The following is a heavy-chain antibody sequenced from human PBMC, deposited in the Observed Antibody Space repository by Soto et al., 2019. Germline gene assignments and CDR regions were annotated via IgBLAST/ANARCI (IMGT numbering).Heavy chain of an antibody. CDR1: GFTFSSYA. V-gene: IGHV3-30-3*01. J-gene: IGHJ4*02. Sequence: GGSLRLSCAASGFTFSSYAMHWVRQAPGKGLEWVAVISYDGSNKYYADSVKGRFTISRDNSKNTLYLQMNSLRAEDTAVYYCARDHAQRATPPGDYWGQGTLVTVSS. CDR3: ARDHAQRATPPGDY. D-gene: IGHD1-26*01. CDR2: ISYDGSNK.